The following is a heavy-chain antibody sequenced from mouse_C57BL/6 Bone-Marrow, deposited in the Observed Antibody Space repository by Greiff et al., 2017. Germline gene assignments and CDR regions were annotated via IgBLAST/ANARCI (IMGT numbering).Heavy chain of an antibody. CDR1: GYTFTDYN. CDR3: ARDYYGSHDY. J-gene: IGHJ2*01. D-gene: IGHD1-1*01. V-gene: IGHV1-18*01. CDR2: INPNNGGT. Sequence: EVKLMESGPELVKPGASVKIPCKASGYTFTDYNMDWVKQSHGKSLEWIGDINPNNGGTIYNQKFKGKATLTVDKSSSTAYMELRSLTSEDTAVYYCARDYYGSHDYWGQGTTLTVSS.